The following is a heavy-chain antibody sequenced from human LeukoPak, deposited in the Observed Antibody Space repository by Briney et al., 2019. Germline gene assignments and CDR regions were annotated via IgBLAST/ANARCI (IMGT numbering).Heavy chain of an antibody. CDR2: IIPILGSA. CDR1: GGTFSSYA. V-gene: IGHV1-69*11. CDR3: ATSSRTYSSTDY. Sequence: GASVKVSCKASGGTFSSYAISWVRQASGQGLEWMGWIIPILGSANYAQSFQGRVTMTADESTSTAYMELSSLRSEDTAVYYCATSSRTYSSTDYWGQGTLVTVSS. D-gene: IGHD6-13*01. J-gene: IGHJ4*02.